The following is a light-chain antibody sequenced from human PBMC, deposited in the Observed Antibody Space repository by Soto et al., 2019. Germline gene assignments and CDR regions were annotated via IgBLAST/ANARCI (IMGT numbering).Light chain of an antibody. Sequence: DIQMTQSPSTLSASVGDRVTITCRASQSISRWLAWYQQKPRKAPNLLLYVASSLKNGVPSRFTGSVSGSEFGLSVNLLQRDHCAEYECQQYNDLWTAGQGGPVFGGGT. CDR1: QSISRW. J-gene: IGKJ4*02. V-gene: IGKV1-5*01. CDR2: VAS. CDR3: QQYNDLWTAGQGGPV.